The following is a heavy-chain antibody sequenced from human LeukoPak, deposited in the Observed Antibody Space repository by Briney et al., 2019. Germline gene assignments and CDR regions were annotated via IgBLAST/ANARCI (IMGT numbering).Heavy chain of an antibody. CDR1: GGSFSGYY. J-gene: IGHJ4*02. CDR2: INNSGST. CDR3: ARAGVQLVLPVY. V-gene: IGHV4-34*01. D-gene: IGHD6-13*01. Sequence: SETLSLTCAVYGGSFSGYYWSWIRQPPGKGLEWIGEINNSGSTNYNPSLKSRVTISVDTSKNQFSLKLSSVTAADTAVYYCARAGVQLVLPVYWGEGTLVTVSS.